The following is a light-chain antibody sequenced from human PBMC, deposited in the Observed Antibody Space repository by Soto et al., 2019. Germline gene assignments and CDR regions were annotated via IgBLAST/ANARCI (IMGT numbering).Light chain of an antibody. J-gene: IGLJ2*01. CDR2: EVS. V-gene: IGLV2-23*02. CDR1: SSDIGSYNL. Sequence: QSALTQPASVSGSFGQSITISCTGTSSDIGSYNLVSWYRQHPGKAPGLIIYEVSKRPSGVSSRFSGSKSANTASLTISGLQAEDEVDYYCCSYSADSTHVVFGGGTQLTVL. CDR3: CSYSADSTHVV.